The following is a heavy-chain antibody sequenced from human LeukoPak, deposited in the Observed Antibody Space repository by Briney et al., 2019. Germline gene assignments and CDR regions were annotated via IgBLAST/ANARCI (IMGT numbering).Heavy chain of an antibody. CDR2: IYHSGST. D-gene: IGHD3-22*01. J-gene: IGHJ4*02. V-gene: IGHV4-4*02. CDR3: ARDRYDSSGYYFFDY. CDR1: GGSISSSNW. Sequence: PSETLSLTCAVSGGSISSSNWWSWVRQPPGKGLEWIGEIYHSGSTNYNPSLKSRVTISVDKSKNQFSLKLSSVTAADTAVYYCARDRYDSSGYYFFDYWGQGTLVTVSS.